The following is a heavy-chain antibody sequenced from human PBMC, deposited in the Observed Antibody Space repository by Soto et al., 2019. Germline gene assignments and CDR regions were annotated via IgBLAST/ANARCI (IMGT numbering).Heavy chain of an antibody. J-gene: IGHJ3*02. CDR3: ARRSAVTTSHSFDI. V-gene: IGHV3-11*01. Sequence: QEQLLESGGDLVKPGGSLRLSCAASGFTFSDYSMSWIRQAPGKGLEWVSYIRSSDGDIYYADSVRGRFTISRDNAKSSLYPQMDSLSAEDTAVYYCARRSAVTTSHSFDIWGQGTMV. D-gene: IGHD1-1*01. CDR1: GFTFSDYS. CDR2: IRSSDGDI.